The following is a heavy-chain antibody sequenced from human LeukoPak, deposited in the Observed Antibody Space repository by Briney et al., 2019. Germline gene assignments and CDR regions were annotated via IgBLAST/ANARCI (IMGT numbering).Heavy chain of an antibody. D-gene: IGHD3-22*01. Sequence: GASVKVSCKVSGYTLTELSMHWVRQAPGKGLEWMGGFDPEDGETIYAQKFQGRVTITADKSTSTAYMELSSLRSEDTAVYYCAREGDSSGYYGYWGQGTLVTVSS. CDR3: AREGDSSGYYGY. CDR1: GYTLTELS. J-gene: IGHJ4*02. CDR2: FDPEDGET. V-gene: IGHV1-24*01.